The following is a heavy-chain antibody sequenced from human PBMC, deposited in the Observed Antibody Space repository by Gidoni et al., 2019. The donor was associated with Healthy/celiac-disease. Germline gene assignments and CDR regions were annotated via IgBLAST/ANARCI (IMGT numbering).Heavy chain of an antibody. CDR3: AKDGAVYPYYYYGMDV. Sequence: EVQLLESGGGLVQPGGSLRLSCAASGFTFSSYAMSWVRQAPGKGLEWVSAISGSGGSTYYADSVKGRFTISRDNSKNTLYLQMNSLRAEDTAVYYCAKDGAVYPYYYYGMDVWGQGTTVTVSS. CDR1: GFTFSSYA. D-gene: IGHD1-20*01. CDR2: ISGSGGST. J-gene: IGHJ6*02. V-gene: IGHV3-23*01.